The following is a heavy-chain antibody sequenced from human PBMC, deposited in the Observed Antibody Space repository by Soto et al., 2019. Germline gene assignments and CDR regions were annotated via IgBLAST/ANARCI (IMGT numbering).Heavy chain of an antibody. Sequence: QLQLQESGPGLVKPSETLSLTCSVSDDSINSDKYYWGWICQPPGKGLEWIRSINYRGNAYFKPSLQTRITIPLNMSKSKFSLKLNSVTAADSAVYFCARLEGLATISYYFDFWGPGALVTVSS. D-gene: IGHD5-12*01. J-gene: IGHJ4*02. CDR3: ARLEGLATISYYFDF. V-gene: IGHV4-39*01. CDR2: INYRGNA. CDR1: DDSINSDKYY.